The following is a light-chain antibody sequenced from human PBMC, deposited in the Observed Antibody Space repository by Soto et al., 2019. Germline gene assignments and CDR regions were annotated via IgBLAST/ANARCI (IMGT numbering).Light chain of an antibody. CDR3: SSYTGSSTLYV. CDR2: DVG. Sequence: QSVLTQPASVSGSPGQSITISCTGTSSDVGGYDYVSWYQQHPGKAPKLMIYDVGNRPSGVSNRFSGSRSGNTASLTISGLQAEHEADYYCSSYTGSSTLYVFGAGTKLTVL. V-gene: IGLV2-14*03. J-gene: IGLJ1*01. CDR1: SSDVGGYDY.